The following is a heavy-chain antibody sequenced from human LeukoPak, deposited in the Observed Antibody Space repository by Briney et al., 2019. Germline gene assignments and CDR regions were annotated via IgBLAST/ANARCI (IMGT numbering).Heavy chain of an antibody. V-gene: IGHV3-23*01. CDR2: IGDTT. D-gene: IGHD1-26*01. J-gene: IGHJ4*02. CDR3: AKAFAFVGANFFDY. CDR1: GFTFSIYA. Sequence: GGSLRLSCAASGFTFSIYAMSWVRQAPGKGLEWVSAIGDTTYYADSVEGRFTISRDNSKNTLYLQMNSLRTEDAAIYYCAKAFAFVGANFFDYWGQGTLVTVSS.